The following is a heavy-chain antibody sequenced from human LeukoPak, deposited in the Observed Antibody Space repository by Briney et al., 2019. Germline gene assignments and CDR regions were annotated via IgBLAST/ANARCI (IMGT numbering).Heavy chain of an antibody. CDR1: GYSFTNYW. CDR3: ATARAIYDTSGDYAYYFDY. J-gene: IGHJ4*02. V-gene: IGHV5-51*01. CDR2: IIPGDSDS. D-gene: IGHD3-22*01. Sequence: GESLKISCTGSGYSFTNYWIGWVRQIRGKGMDWMGIIIPGDSDSRYSPSFQGQVRISADKSITTAYLQWSSLKASDTAMYYCATARAIYDTSGDYAYYFDYWGQGTLVTVSS.